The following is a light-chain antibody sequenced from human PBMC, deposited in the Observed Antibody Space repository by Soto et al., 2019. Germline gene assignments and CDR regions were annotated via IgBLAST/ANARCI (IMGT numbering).Light chain of an antibody. Sequence: EIVLTQSPDTLSLSPGERASLSCSASQSVSSNFLAWYQQKPGQAPRLLIYGASSRATGIPDRFSGSGSGADFTLTISRLEPEDFAVYYCQQYGTSLPSTFGQGTKLEIK. V-gene: IGKV3-20*01. CDR1: QSVSSNF. CDR2: GAS. CDR3: QQYGTSLPST. J-gene: IGKJ2*01.